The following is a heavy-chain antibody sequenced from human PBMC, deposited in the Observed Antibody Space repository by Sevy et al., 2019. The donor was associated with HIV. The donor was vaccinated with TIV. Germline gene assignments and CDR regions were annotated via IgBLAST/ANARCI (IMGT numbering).Heavy chain of an antibody. D-gene: IGHD2-2*01. J-gene: IGHJ4*02. CDR1: GYTFTSYA. CDR3: ARSVIPTAIFDY. Sequence: ASVKVSCKASGYTFTSYARHWVRQAPGQRLEWMGWINPGNGNTKYSQRFRGRVTITRDTSASTTYMELSSLRSEDTAVYYCARSVIPTAIFDYWGRGTLVTVSS. CDR2: INPGNGNT. V-gene: IGHV1-3*01.